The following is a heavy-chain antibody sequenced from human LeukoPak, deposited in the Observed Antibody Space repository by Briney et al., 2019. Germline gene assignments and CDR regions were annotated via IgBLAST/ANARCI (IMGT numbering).Heavy chain of an antibody. CDR2: IYYSGST. V-gene: IGHV4-39*01. D-gene: IGHD3-10*01. J-gene: IGHJ3*02. CDR1: GGSISSCSYY. CDR3: ARHPPSSAGAYDI. Sequence: SETLSLTCSVSGGSISSCSYYWGWIRQPPGKGLEWIVSIYYSGSTYYNPSLKSQVTISADTSKNQFSLKLSSVTAADTAVYYCARHPPSSAGAYDIWGQATMVTVSS.